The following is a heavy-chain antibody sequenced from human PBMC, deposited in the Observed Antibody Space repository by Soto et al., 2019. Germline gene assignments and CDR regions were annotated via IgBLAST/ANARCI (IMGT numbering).Heavy chain of an antibody. J-gene: IGHJ4*02. Sequence: VQLVVSGGGLVQPGGSLRLSCAASGFTFSSYWMHWVRQAPGKGLVWVSRINSDGSSTSYADSVKGRFTISRDNAKNTLYLQMNSLRAEDTAVYYCVRTSLVVAAATREDYWGQGTLVTVSS. CDR3: VRTSLVVAAATREDY. CDR2: INSDGSST. V-gene: IGHV3-74*01. D-gene: IGHD2-15*01. CDR1: GFTFSSYW.